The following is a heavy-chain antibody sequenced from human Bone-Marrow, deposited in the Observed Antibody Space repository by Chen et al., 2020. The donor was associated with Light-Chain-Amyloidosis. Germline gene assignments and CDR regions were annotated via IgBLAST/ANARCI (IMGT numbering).Heavy chain of an antibody. CDR3: AKDLGPKGGYDYY. CDR2: IKSKDDGETA. J-gene: IGHJ4*02. V-gene: IGHV3-15*01. Sequence: EVQLVESGGGLVKSGGSLRLSCAASGFRFTGAWMNWVRQAPGQGLEWVGRIKSKDDGETADYAAPVKGRFTMSRDDSRNTVYLQMNSLRAEDTAVYYCAKDLGPKGGYDYYWGQGTLVTVSS. D-gene: IGHD5-12*01. CDR1: GFRFTGAW.